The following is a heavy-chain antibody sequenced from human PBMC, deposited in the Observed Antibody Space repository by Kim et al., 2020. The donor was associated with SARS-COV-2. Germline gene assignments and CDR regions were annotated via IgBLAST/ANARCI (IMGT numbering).Heavy chain of an antibody. CDR2: FYYSGTT. V-gene: IGHV4-39*01. CDR1: GVSISSDSYY. D-gene: IGHD6-13*01. Sequence: SETLSLTCTVSGVSISSDSYYWGWIRQPPGKGLEWIRSFYYSGTTYYNPSLKSRVTIVADTSKNQLSLNLTSVTAADTAMYYCVRGLGATGTRFYYYYA. J-gene: IGHJ6*01. CDR3: VRGLGATGTRFYYYYA.